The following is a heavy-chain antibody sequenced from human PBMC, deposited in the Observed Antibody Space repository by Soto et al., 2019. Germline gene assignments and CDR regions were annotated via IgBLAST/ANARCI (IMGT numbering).Heavy chain of an antibody. CDR1: GGSISSSNW. CDR2: IYHSGST. J-gene: IGHJ5*02. Sequence: SETLSLTCAVSGGSISSSNWWSWVRQPPGKGLEWIGEIYHSGSTNYNPSLKSRVTKSVDKSKNQFSLKLSSVTAADTAVYYCAREGYCTNGVCYRGNWFDPWGQGTLVTVSS. V-gene: IGHV4-4*02. D-gene: IGHD2-8*01. CDR3: AREGYCTNGVCYRGNWFDP.